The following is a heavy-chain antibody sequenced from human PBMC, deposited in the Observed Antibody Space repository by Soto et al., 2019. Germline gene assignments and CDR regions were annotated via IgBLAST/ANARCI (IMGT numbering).Heavy chain of an antibody. CDR3: TTQSGTIFGVVTHYGMDV. CDR2: IKSKSEGGTT. J-gene: IGHJ6*02. V-gene: IGHV3-15*07. Sequence: LEWVGRIKSKSEGGTTDYAAPVKGRFTISRDDSKNTMYLQMNSLKTEDTAVYHCTTQSGTIFGVVTHYGMDVWGQGTTVTVSS. D-gene: IGHD3-3*01.